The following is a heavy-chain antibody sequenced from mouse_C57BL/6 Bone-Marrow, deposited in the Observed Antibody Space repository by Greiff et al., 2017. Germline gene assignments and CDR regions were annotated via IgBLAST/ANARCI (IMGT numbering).Heavy chain of an antibody. CDR3: AVPTGFDY. D-gene: IGHD4-1*01. CDR2: INPNNGGT. Sequence: EVQLQQSGPELVKPGASVTISCKASGYTFTDYYMNWVKQSHGKSLEWIGDINPNNGGTSYNQKFKGKATLTVNKSSSTAYMELRSLTSEYAAVYYCAVPTGFDYWGQGTTLTVSS. CDR1: GYTFTDYY. J-gene: IGHJ2*01. V-gene: IGHV1-26*01.